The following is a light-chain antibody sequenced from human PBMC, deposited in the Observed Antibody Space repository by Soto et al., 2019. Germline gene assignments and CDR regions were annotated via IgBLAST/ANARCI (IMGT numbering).Light chain of an antibody. CDR2: GTS. CDR1: QSVSNNY. CDR3: QQRNSWPLT. V-gene: IGKV3D-20*02. J-gene: IGKJ4*01. Sequence: EILFTQSPGTLSLSPGERATLSCRASQSVSNNYLAWYQQKPGQAPRLLLYGTSSRATGIPDRFSGSGSGTDFTLTISSIEPEDFAFYYCQQRNSWPLTFGGGTKVDI.